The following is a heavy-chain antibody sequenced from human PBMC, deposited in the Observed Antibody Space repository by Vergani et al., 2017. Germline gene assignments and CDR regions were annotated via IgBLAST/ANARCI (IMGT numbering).Heavy chain of an antibody. D-gene: IGHD6-13*01. Sequence: EVQLLESGGGLVQPGGSLRLSCAVSGFTFSSYAMSWVRQAPGKGLEWVSAISGSGGSTYYADSVKGRFTISRDNSKNTLYLQMNSLRAEDTAVYYCAKAPAYSSSWFDYWGQGTLVTVSS. V-gene: IGHV3-23*01. J-gene: IGHJ5*01. CDR3: AKAPAYSSSWFDY. CDR1: GFTFSSYA. CDR2: ISGSGGST.